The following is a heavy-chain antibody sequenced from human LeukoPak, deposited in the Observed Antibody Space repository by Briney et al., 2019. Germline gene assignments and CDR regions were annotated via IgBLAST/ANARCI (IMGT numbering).Heavy chain of an antibody. V-gene: IGHV3-72*01. D-gene: IGHD3-10*01. CDR2: IRNRAKSYST. CDR1: RFTFSDHY. J-gene: IGHJ3*01. Sequence: GGSLRLSCAASRFTFSDHYMDWVRQAPGKGLEWVARIRNRAKSYSTQYAPSVRDRFTISRDDSRNSVYLQMNSLKTEDTAVYFGVRGGDYFKKRVFLSAAFDFWGLGKMVTAS. CDR3: VRGGDYFKKRVFLSAAFDF.